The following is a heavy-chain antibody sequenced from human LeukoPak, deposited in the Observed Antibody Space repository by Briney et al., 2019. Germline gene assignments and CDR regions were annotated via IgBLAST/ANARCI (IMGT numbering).Heavy chain of an antibody. CDR1: GFTFSSYA. CDR2: IRYDGSNK. D-gene: IGHD3-22*01. V-gene: IGHV3-30*02. CDR3: AKIPNYYDSSAYYVY. Sequence: GGSLRLSCAASGFTFSSYAMSWVRQAPGKGLEWVAFIRYDGSNKYYTDSVKGRFTISRDNSKNTLYLQMNSLRAEDTAVYYCAKIPNYYDSSAYYVYWGQGTLVTVSS. J-gene: IGHJ4*02.